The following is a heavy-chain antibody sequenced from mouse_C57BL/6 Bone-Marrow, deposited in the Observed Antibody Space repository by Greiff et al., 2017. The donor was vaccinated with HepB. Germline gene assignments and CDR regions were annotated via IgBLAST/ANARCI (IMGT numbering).Heavy chain of an antibody. V-gene: IGHV1-53*01. D-gene: IGHD1-1*01. CDR1: GYTFTSYW. CDR2: INPSNGGT. CDR3: ARSDYYGSPWFAY. J-gene: IGHJ3*01. Sequence: VQLQQPGTELVKPGASVKLSCKASGYTFTSYWMHWVKQRPGQGLEWIGNINPSNGGTNYNEKLKSKATLTVDKSSSTAYMQLSSLTSEDSAVYYCARSDYYGSPWFAYWGQGTLVTVSA.